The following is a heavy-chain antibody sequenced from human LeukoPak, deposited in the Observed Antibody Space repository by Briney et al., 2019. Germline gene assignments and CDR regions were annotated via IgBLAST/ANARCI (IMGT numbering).Heavy chain of an antibody. D-gene: IGHD6-19*01. CDR2: ISGSGGST. Sequence: GGSLRLSCAASGFTFSSYAMSWVRQAPGKGLEWVSAISGSGGSTYYADSVKGRFTISRDNSKNTLYLQMNSLRAEDTAVYYCAKDTRRKGIAVAGTNFDYWGQGTLVTVSS. J-gene: IGHJ4*02. CDR1: GFTFSSYA. V-gene: IGHV3-23*01. CDR3: AKDTRRKGIAVAGTNFDY.